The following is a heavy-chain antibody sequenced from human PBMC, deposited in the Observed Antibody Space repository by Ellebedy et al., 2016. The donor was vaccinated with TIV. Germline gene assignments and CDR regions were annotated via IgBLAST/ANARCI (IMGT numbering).Heavy chain of an antibody. CDR2: INPSGGST. Sequence: ASVKVSCKASGGTFSNYPISWVRQAPGQGLEWMGLINPSGGSTSYAQKFQGRVTMTEDTSTDTAYMELSSLRSEDTAVYYCASTEYIGFWGYWGQGTLVTVSS. CDR1: GGTFSNYP. CDR3: ASTEYIGFWGY. V-gene: IGHV1-46*01. D-gene: IGHD3-16*01. J-gene: IGHJ4*02.